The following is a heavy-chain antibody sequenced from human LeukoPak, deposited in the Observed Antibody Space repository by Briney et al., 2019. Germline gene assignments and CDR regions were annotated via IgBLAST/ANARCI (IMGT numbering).Heavy chain of an antibody. CDR1: GGSFSGYY. Sequence: PSETLSLTCAVYGGSFSGYYWSWIRQPPGKGLEWIGEINHSGSTNYNPSLKSRVTISVDTSKNQFSLKLSSVTAADTAVYYCARGPYSSYAFDYWGQGTLVTVSS. V-gene: IGHV4-34*01. CDR2: INHSGST. CDR3: ARGPYSSYAFDY. D-gene: IGHD6-6*01. J-gene: IGHJ4*02.